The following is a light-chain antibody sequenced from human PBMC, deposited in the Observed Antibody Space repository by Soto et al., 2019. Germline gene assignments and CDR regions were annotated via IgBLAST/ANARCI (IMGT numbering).Light chain of an antibody. Sequence: QAVVTQPPSVSGAPGQRVTISCTGSSSNIGAGYDAHWYQQIPGTAPKLLIHGNNNRPSGVPDRFSGSKSGTSASLAITGLQAEDEADYYCQSYDSSLSGVVFGGGTKLTVL. CDR3: QSYDSSLSGVV. J-gene: IGLJ2*01. V-gene: IGLV1-40*01. CDR2: GNN. CDR1: SSNIGAGYD.